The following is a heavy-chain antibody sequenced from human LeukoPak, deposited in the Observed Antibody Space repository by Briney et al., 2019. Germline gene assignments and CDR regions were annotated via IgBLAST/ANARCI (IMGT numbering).Heavy chain of an antibody. CDR2: INPNNGVT. V-gene: IGHV1-2*02. CDR3: ARDYGSGSYDWFDP. J-gene: IGHJ5*02. CDR1: GYTFTGNY. D-gene: IGHD3-10*01. Sequence: SVKVSCRASGYTFTGNYMHWVRQAPGQGLEWMGWINPNNGVTDFAQKFQGRVTMTSDTSISTAYMELSGLRSDDTAIYYCARDYGSGSYDWFDPWGQGTLVTVAS.